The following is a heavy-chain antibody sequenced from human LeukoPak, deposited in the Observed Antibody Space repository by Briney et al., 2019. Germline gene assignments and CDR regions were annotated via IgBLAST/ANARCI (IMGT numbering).Heavy chain of an antibody. Sequence: PSETLSLTCTVSGFSISSYFWSWLRQPPGKELERIGYIYYSGSTNYNPSLKSRVTISVDTSKNQFSLKLSSVTAADTAVYYCARDIVGADYFDYWGQGTLVTVSS. J-gene: IGHJ4*02. CDR3: ARDIVGADYFDY. CDR2: IYYSGST. V-gene: IGHV4-59*01. CDR1: GFSISSYF. D-gene: IGHD1-26*01.